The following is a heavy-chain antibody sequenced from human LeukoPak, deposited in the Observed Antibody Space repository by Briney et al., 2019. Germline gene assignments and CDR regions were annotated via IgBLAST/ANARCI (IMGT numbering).Heavy chain of an antibody. J-gene: IGHJ1*01. Sequence: PGGSLRLSCAASGFTFRDSYMSWIRQAPGKGLEWLSYINSVSNIISYADSVKGRFTISRDNAKNSLYLQMHGLRAEDTAVYHCARAGGGNMDFQHWGQGTLVTVSS. D-gene: IGHD4-23*01. CDR3: ARAGGGNMDFQH. V-gene: IGHV3-11*04. CDR1: GFTFRDSY. CDR2: INSVSNII.